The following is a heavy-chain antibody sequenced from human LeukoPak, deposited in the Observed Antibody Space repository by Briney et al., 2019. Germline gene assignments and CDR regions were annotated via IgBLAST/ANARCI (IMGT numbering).Heavy chain of an antibody. Sequence: PSETLSLTCTVSGGSTSSYYWSWIRQPPGKGLEWIGYIYYSGSTNYNPSLKSRVTMSIDTSKSQVSLKLSSVTAADTAMYYCARGSGNYYLLDYWGQGTLVTVSS. CDR2: IYYSGST. CDR1: GGSTSSYY. D-gene: IGHD1-26*01. V-gene: IGHV4-59*01. J-gene: IGHJ4*02. CDR3: ARGSGNYYLLDY.